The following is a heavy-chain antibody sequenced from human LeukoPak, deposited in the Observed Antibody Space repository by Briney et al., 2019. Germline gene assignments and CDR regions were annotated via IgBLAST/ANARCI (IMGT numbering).Heavy chain of an antibody. CDR3: AKAGRYYYFDY. V-gene: IGHV3-30*18. D-gene: IGHD1-14*01. CDR1: GFTFSSYG. J-gene: IGHJ4*02. Sequence: PGGSLRLSCAASGFTFSSYGMHWVRQAPGKGLEWVAVISYDGSNKYYADSVKGRFTISRDNSKNTLYLQMNSLRAEDTAVYYCAKAGRYYYFDYWGQGTLDTVSS. CDR2: ISYDGSNK.